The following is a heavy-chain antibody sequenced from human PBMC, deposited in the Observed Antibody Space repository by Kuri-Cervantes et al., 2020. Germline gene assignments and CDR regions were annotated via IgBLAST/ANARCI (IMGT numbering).Heavy chain of an antibody. CDR2: INESGTI. CDR3: ARMKYQLLHQTNWFDP. D-gene: IGHD2-2*01. V-gene: IGHV4-34*01. Sequence: SETLSLTCAVYGGSFTTYYQWTWIRQPPGKGPEWIGEINESGTIDYNPSLKSRVTISTDMSKNQFSLKLSAVTAADTAVYYCARMKYQLLHQTNWFDPWGQGTLVTVSS. J-gene: IGHJ5*02. CDR1: GGSFTTYY.